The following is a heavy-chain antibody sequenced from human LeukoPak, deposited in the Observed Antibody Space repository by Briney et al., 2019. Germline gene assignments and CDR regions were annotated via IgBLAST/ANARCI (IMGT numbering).Heavy chain of an antibody. CDR3: AKARGYSYGWYFDL. CDR1: GFTFDDYA. Sequence: GGSLRLSCAASGFTFDDYAMHWVRQAPGKGLEWVSGISWNSGSIGYADSVKGRFTISRDNAKNSLYLQMNSLRAGDTALYYCAKARGYSYGWYFDLWGRGTLVTVSS. CDR2: ISWNSGSI. J-gene: IGHJ2*01. D-gene: IGHD5-18*01. V-gene: IGHV3-9*01.